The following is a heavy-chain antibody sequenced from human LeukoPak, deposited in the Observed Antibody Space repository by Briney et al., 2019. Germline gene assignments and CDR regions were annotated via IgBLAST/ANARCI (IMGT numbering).Heavy chain of an antibody. CDR1: GYTFTCYG. CDR2: ISAYNGNT. J-gene: IGHJ6*02. D-gene: IGHD6-19*01. V-gene: IGHV1-18*01. CDR3: ARGRRLDYYYYGMDV. Sequence: ASVKVSCTASGYTFTCYGISWLRQAPGQGLEWMGWISAYNGNTNYAQKLQGRVTMTTDTSTSTAYMELRSLRSDDTAVYYCARGRRLDYYYYGMDVWGQGTTVTVSS.